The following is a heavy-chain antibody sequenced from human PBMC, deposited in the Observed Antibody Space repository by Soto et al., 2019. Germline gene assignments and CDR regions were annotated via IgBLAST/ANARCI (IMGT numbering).Heavy chain of an antibody. Sequence: AVKVPCKDSGGSFNRFDISWVRQAPGQGLEWMGGIIPIFGTTNYAQKFQGRVTIIADESTSTVNMQLSSLRSEDTAVYYCAAGWGQIVGLDPWDQGTRVTVSS. V-gene: IGHV1-69*13. CDR1: GGSFNRFD. CDR2: IIPIFGTT. J-gene: IGHJ5*02. CDR3: AAGWGQIVGLDP. D-gene: IGHD1-26*01.